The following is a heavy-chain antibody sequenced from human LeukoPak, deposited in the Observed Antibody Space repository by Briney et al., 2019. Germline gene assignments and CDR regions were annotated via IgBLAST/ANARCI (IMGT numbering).Heavy chain of an antibody. CDR1: GFTFSSYA. D-gene: IGHD3-10*01. J-gene: IGHJ4*02. CDR2: ISGSAGST. CDR3: AKDLWGAHGSGSYSIDY. V-gene: IGHV3-23*01. Sequence: AGGSLRLSCAASGFTFSSYAMNWVRQAPGKGLEWVSTISGSAGSTFYADSVKGRFTISRDNSKNTLYLQMNSLRAEDTAVYYCAKDLWGAHGSGSYSIDYWGQGTLVTVSS.